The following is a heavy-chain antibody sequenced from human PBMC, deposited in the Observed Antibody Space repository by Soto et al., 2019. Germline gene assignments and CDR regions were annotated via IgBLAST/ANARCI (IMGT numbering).Heavy chain of an antibody. CDR3: ARAYCGTDSRCWFDP. D-gene: IGHD2-21*01. Sequence: GASVKVSCKASGYTFTSYDINWVRQATGQGLEWMGWMNPNSGNTGYAQKFQGRVTMTRHTSISTAYMELTSLMSEDTAVYYCARAYCGTDSRCWFDPWGQGTLVTVSS. CDR2: MNPNSGNT. J-gene: IGHJ5*02. V-gene: IGHV1-8*01. CDR1: GYTFTSYD.